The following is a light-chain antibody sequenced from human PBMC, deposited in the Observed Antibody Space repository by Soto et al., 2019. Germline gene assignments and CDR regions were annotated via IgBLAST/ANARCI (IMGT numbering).Light chain of an antibody. CDR2: NTY. J-gene: IGLJ2*01. CDR3: VLYMGSGISV. Sequence: QTVVTQEPSFSVSPGGTVTLTCGLSSGSVSTSYYPSWYQQTPGQAPRTLIYNTYTRSSGVPDRFSASILGDKAARTITGTQADDESDYSCVLYMGSGISVFGGGTKLTVL. CDR1: SGSVSTSYY. V-gene: IGLV8-61*01.